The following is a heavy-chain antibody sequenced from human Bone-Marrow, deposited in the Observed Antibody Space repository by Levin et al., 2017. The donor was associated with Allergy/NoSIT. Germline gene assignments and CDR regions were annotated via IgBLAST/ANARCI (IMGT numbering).Heavy chain of an antibody. CDR3: ATDTHTDRWYVDGVDV. J-gene: IGHJ6*02. V-gene: IGHV3-23*01. Sequence: GGSLRLSCAASGFTFGNYAMTWVRQAPGKGLEWVSVITGSSGYTNYAASVKGRFTISRDNSKNTLYLQMDSLRPEDTAEYFCATDTHTDRWYVDGVDVWGQGTTVTVSS. CDR2: ITGSSGYT. CDR1: GFTFGNYA. D-gene: IGHD6-13*01.